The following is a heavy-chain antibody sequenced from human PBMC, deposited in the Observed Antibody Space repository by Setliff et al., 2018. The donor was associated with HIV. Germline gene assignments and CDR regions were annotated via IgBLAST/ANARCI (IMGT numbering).Heavy chain of an antibody. CDR3: AAGIYGSYGMDV. Sequence: GASVKVSCKASGYTFTGYYMHWVRQAPGQGLEWMGRINPNSGGTKYAQKFQERVTIIRDMSTNTAYMELSSMRSEDTAVYYCAAGIYGSYGMDVWGQGTTVTVSS. CDR2: INPNSGGT. V-gene: IGHV1-2*06. J-gene: IGHJ6*02. CDR1: GYTFTGYY. D-gene: IGHD3-10*01.